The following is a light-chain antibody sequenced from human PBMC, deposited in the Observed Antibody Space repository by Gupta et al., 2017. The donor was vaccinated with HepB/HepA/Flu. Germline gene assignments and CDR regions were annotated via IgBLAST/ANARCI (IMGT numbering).Light chain of an antibody. V-gene: IGKV1-5*03. CDR3: QQYNDYPSWT. J-gene: IGKJ1*01. Sequence: DIQLTKSPSTLSASVGDRVTITCRASQSISSWLAWYQQKPGKAPKLLIYKASSLESGVPSRFSGSGSGTEFTLTISSLQPDDFATYYCQQYNDYPSWTFGQGTKVEIK. CDR2: KAS. CDR1: QSISSW.